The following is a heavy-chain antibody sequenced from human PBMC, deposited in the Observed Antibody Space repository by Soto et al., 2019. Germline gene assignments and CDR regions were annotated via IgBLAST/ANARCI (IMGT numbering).Heavy chain of an antibody. J-gene: IGHJ4*02. V-gene: IGHV3-53*04. CDR3: ARDIARSSTSNGPSRTQYFDY. CDR2: IYSGGST. CDR1: GFTVSSNY. D-gene: IGHD2-2*01. Sequence: EVQLVESGGGLVQPGGSLRLSCAASGFTVSSNYMSWVRQAPGKGLEWVSVIYSGGSTYYADSVKGRFTISRHNSKNTLYLQMNSLRAEDTAVYYCARDIARSSTSNGPSRTQYFDYWGQGTLVTVSS.